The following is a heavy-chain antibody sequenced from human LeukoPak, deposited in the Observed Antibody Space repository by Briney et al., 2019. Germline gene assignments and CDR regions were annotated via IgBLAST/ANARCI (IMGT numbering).Heavy chain of an antibody. CDR3: ARGSSSWYDDFDY. CDR1: GYTFTSYY. D-gene: IGHD6-13*01. J-gene: IGHJ4*02. V-gene: IGHV1-46*01. CDR2: INPSGGGT. Sequence: ASVKVSCKASGYTFTSYYMHWVRQALGQGLEWMGIINPSGGGTSYAQKFQGRVTMTRDTSTSTVYMELSSPRSEDTAVYYCARGSSSWYDDFDYWGQGTLVTVSS.